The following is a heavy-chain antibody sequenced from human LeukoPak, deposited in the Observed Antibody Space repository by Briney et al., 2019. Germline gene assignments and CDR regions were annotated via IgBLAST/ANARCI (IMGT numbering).Heavy chain of an antibody. J-gene: IGHJ3*02. CDR3: AGGRPALNPAFDI. CDR1: GGSISSYY. V-gene: IGHV4-59*01. Sequence: ASETLSLTCTVSGGSISSYYWSWIRQPPGKGLEWIGYIYYSGSTNYNPSLKSRVTISVDTSKNQFSLKLSSVTAADTAVYYCAGGRPALNPAFDIWGQGTMVTVSS. CDR2: IYYSGST.